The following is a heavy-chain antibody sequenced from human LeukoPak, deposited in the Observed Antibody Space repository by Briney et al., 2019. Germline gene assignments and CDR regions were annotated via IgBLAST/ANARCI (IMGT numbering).Heavy chain of an antibody. J-gene: IGHJ1*01. Sequence: SETLPLTCTVSGGSISSYYWSWIRQPPGKGLEWIGYIYYSGSTNYNPSLKSRVTISIDTSKNQFSLKLSSVTAADTAVYYCARALTDEYFQHWGQGTLVTVSS. CDR3: ARALTDEYFQH. V-gene: IGHV4-59*08. CDR2: IYYSGST. CDR1: GGSISSYY.